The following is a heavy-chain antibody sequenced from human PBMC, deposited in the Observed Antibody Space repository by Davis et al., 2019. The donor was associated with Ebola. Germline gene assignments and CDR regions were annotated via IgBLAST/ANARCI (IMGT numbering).Heavy chain of an antibody. V-gene: IGHV3-15*01. J-gene: IGHJ4*02. CDR1: GFTFSRYW. CDR2: IKSNSDGGTP. D-gene: IGHD1-26*01. CDR3: TTDLVLGSFYSY. Sequence: PGGSLRLSCAASGFTFSRYWMSWVRQAPGKGPEWVARIKSNSDGGTPQYAPPVEGRFTISRDDSKNTLNLQMDGLKAEDTAVYSCTTDLVLGSFYSYWGQGTLVTVSS.